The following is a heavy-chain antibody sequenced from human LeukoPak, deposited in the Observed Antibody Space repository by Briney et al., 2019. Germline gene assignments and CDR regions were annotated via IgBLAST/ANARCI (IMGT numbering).Heavy chain of an antibody. CDR2: IYSGGST. Sequence: GGSLRLSCAASGFTVSSNYMSWVRQAPGKGLGWVSVIYSGGSTYYADSVKGRFTISRDNSKNTLYLQMNSLRAEDTAVYYCAREDRGQLGLNDYWGQGTLVTVSS. CDR1: GFTVSSNY. CDR3: AREDRGQLGLNDY. D-gene: IGHD6-6*01. J-gene: IGHJ4*02. V-gene: IGHV3-53*01.